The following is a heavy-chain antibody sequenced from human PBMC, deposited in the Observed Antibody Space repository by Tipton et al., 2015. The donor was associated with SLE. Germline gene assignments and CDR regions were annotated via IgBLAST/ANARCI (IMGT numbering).Heavy chain of an antibody. CDR2: IYYSGST. CDR3: AREFLNPVTTVHYYFDL. V-gene: IGHV4-31*03. D-gene: IGHD4-11*01. CDR1: GGPIISGGYY. Sequence: TLFLTCTVSGGPIISGGYYWNWIRQHPEKGLEWIGYIYYSGSTYYNPSLKSRVPMSVDTSKKQFSLNLSSVTAADTAVYYCAREFLNPVTTVHYYFDLWGRGTLVTVSS. J-gene: IGHJ2*01.